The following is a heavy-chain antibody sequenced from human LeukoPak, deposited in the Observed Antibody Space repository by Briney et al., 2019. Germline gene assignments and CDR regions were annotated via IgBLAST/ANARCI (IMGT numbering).Heavy chain of an antibody. Sequence: SETLSLTCTVSGGSISSYYWSWIRQPPGKGLEWIAYIYYIGSTDYNPSLKSRVTISVDTSKNQFSLKLSSVTAADTAVYYCARHDIVSRAFDIWGQGTMVTVSS. V-gene: IGHV4-59*08. CDR1: GGSISSYY. CDR3: ARHDIVSRAFDI. CDR2: IYYIGST. J-gene: IGHJ3*02. D-gene: IGHD5-12*01.